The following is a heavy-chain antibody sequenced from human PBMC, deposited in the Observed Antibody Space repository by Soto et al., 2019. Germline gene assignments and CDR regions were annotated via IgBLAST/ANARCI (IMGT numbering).Heavy chain of an antibody. V-gene: IGHV3-7*01. D-gene: IGHD1-1*01. CDR1: GITISNYP. J-gene: IGHJ4*02. CDR2: IKEDGGET. CDR3: ARYKNLDS. Sequence: GGSLILSCAASGITISNYPMSWVRQAPGKGLEWVAGIKEDGGETHYVDSVEGRFTISRDNAKNSLYLQMNSLRAEDTAVYYCARYKNLDSWGQGTLVTVSS.